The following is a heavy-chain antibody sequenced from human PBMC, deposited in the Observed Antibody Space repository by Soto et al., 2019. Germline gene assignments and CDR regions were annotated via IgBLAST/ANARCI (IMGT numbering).Heavy chain of an antibody. CDR1: GGTFSSYA. CDR2: IIPIFGTA. CDR3: ARFIELGKGGY. D-gene: IGHD7-27*01. Sequence: GASVKVSCKASGGTFSSYAISWVRQAPGQGLEWMGGIIPIFGTANYAQKFQGRVTITADESTSTAYMELSSLRSEDAAVYYCARFIELGKGGYWGQGTLVTVSS. J-gene: IGHJ4*02. V-gene: IGHV1-69*13.